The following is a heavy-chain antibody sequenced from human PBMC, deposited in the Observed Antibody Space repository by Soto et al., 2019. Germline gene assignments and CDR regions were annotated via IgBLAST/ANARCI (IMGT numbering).Heavy chain of an antibody. CDR3: ASFPPVCPSCSSGQLDY. D-gene: IGHD2-15*01. J-gene: IGHJ4*02. CDR2: ISAYNGNT. V-gene: IGHV1-18*01. CDR1: GYTFTSYG. Sequence: QVQLVQSGAEVKKPGASVKVSCKASGYTFTSYGISWVRQAPGQGLEWMGWISAYNGNTNYAQKLQGRVTMTTDTSTRTAYMELRSLSSDDTAVYYWASFPPVCPSCSSGQLDYWGQGTLVTVSS.